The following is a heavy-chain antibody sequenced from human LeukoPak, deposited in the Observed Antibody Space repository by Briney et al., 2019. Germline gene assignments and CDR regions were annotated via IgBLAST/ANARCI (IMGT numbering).Heavy chain of an antibody. Sequence: PGGSLRLSCAASGFTFSSYAMSWVRQAPGKGLEWVSAISGSGGSTYYADSVKGRFTISRDNSKNTLYLQMNSLRAEDTAVYYCAKKGTYDILTGYPPYDAFDIWGQGTMVTVSS. CDR2: ISGSGGST. CDR1: GFTFSSYA. CDR3: AKKGTYDILTGYPPYDAFDI. V-gene: IGHV3-23*01. D-gene: IGHD3-9*01. J-gene: IGHJ3*02.